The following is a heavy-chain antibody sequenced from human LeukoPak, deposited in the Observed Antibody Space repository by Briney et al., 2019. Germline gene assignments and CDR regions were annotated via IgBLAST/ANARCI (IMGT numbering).Heavy chain of an antibody. CDR1: GYTFTGYY. J-gene: IGHJ4*02. CDR3: ARGRIAARRLGGTAVGY. Sequence: ASVKVSCEASGYTFTGYYMHWVRQAPGQGLEWMGWINPNSGGTNYAQKFQGRVTMTRDTSISTAYMELSRLRSDDTAVYYCARGRIAARRLGGTAVGYWGQGTLVTVSS. V-gene: IGHV1-2*02. CDR2: INPNSGGT. D-gene: IGHD6-6*01.